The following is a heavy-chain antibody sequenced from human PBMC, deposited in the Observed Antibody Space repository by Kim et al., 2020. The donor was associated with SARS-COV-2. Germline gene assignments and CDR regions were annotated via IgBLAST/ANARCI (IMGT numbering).Heavy chain of an antibody. V-gene: IGHV1-46*01. CDR1: GYIFTNNY. D-gene: IGHD3-9*01. J-gene: IGHJ5*01. CDR3: ARLIGAHPYNDPVTGYMWYGYFDS. CDR2: IITSGGST. Sequence: ASVKVSCKASGYIFTNNYIHWVRQAPGQGLEWMGMIITSGGSTYYPLNFQGRVTMTRDTSTSTVYMELSSLRSDDTAVYFCARLIGAHPYNDPVTGYMWYGYFDSWGQGTLVTVSS.